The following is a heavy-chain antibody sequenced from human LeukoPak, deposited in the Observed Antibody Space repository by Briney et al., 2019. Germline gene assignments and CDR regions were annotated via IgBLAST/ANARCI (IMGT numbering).Heavy chain of an antibody. Sequence: SETLSLTCTVSGGSISSYYWSWIRQPPWKGLEWIGYMSDSGSTNYNASLKSRVTISIDTSKNRFSLNLNSVTAADTAVYYCARGGTVVNLSYWGQGTLVTVSS. J-gene: IGHJ4*02. CDR2: MSDSGST. D-gene: IGHD4-23*01. V-gene: IGHV4-59*01. CDR3: ARGGTVVNLSY. CDR1: GGSISSYY.